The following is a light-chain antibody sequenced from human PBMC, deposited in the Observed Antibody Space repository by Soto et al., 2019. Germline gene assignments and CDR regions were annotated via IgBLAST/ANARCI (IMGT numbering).Light chain of an antibody. J-gene: IGKJ1*01. CDR1: QSVSSN. CDR3: QQYNNWPPWT. CDR2: GAS. V-gene: IGKV3-15*01. Sequence: EIVMTQSPATLSVSPGERATLSSRASQSVSSNLAWYQQKPGQAPSLHIYGASTRATGIPARFSGSGSGTEFTLTISSLQSEDFAVYYCQQYNNWPPWTFGQGTKVEIK.